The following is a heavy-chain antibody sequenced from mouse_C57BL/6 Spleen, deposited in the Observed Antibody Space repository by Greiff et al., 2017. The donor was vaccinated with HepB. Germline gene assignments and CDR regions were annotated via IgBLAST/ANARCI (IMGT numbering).Heavy chain of an antibody. Sequence: EVHRVESGPGMVKPSQSLSLTCTVTGYSITSGYDWHWIRHFPGNKLEWMGYISYSGSTNYNPSLKSRISITHDTSKNHFFLKLNSVTTEDTATYYCAREGLLYFDYWGQGTTLTVSS. D-gene: IGHD2-3*01. CDR1: GYSITSGYD. V-gene: IGHV3-1*01. CDR2: ISYSGST. J-gene: IGHJ2*01. CDR3: AREGLLYFDY.